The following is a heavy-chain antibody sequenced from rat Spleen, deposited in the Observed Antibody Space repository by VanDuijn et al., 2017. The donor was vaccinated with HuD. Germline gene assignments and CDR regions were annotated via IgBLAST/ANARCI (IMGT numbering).Heavy chain of an antibody. D-gene: IGHD4-6*01. V-gene: IGHV5-29*01. J-gene: IGHJ2*01. Sequence: EVQLVESDGGLVQPGRSLKLSCAASGFTFSDFYMAWVRQAPATGLEWVATISYDDRSTYYRDSVKGRFTISRDNTKSTLSLQMDSLRSEDTATYYCARHWGYWGQGVMVTVSS. CDR1: GFTFSDFY. CDR2: ISYDDRST. CDR3: ARHWGY.